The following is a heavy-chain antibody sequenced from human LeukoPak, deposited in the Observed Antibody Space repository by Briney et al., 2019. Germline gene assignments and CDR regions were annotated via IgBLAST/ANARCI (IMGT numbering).Heavy chain of an antibody. CDR1: GGTFSSYA. V-gene: IGHV1-69*13. CDR2: IIPIFGTA. J-gene: IGHJ5*02. Sequence: SVNVSCKASGGTFSSYAISWVRQAPGQGLEWMGGIIPIFGTANYAQKFQGRVTITADESTSTAYMELSSLRSEDTAVYYCARDRNPSDIVVVPAAIDAGWFDPWGQGTLVTVSS. D-gene: IGHD2-2*02. CDR3: ARDRNPSDIVVVPAAIDAGWFDP.